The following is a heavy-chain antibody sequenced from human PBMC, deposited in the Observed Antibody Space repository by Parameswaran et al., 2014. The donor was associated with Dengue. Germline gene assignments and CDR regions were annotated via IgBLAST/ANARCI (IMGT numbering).Heavy chain of an antibody. J-gene: IGHJ3*02. D-gene: IGHD4-17*01. CDR3: ARDDGYGDAFDI. V-gene: IGHV1-2*02. CDR2: INPNSGGT. Sequence: WVRQAPGQGLEWMGWINPNSGGTNYAQKFQGRVTMTRDTSISTAYMELSRLRSDDTAVYYCARDDGYGDAFDIWGQGTMVTVSS.